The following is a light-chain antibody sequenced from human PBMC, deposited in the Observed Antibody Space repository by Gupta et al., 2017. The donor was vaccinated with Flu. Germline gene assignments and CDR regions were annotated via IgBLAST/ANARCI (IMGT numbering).Light chain of an antibody. CDR1: NIGSKS. CDR2: DDS. V-gene: IGLV3-21*02. J-gene: IGLJ3*02. CDR3: QVWDGSSDNPRV. Sequence: SYVLTQAPSVSVAPGPTDRITWGRNNIGSKSVQWYQQKPGQAPVLVVYDDSDRPSGIPERISGSNSGNMATLTISRVEGGDEADYYCQVWDGSSDNPRVFGGGTKLTVL.